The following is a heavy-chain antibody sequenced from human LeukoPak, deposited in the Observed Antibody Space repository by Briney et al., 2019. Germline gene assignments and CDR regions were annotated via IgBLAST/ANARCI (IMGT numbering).Heavy chain of an antibody. CDR2: INPSGDRT. CDR1: GYTFTSYD. CDR3: ASETGGSGWFDP. J-gene: IGHJ5*02. V-gene: IGHV1-46*01. D-gene: IGHD3-10*01. Sequence: ASVKVSCKASGYTFTSYDINWVRQAPGQGLEWMGIINPSGDRTNYAQKFQGRVTMTRDTSTSTVYMELRSLRSQDTAVYYCASETGGSGWFDPWGQGTLVTVSS.